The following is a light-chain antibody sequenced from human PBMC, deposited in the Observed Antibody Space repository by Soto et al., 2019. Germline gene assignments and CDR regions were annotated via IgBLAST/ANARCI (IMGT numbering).Light chain of an antibody. CDR1: QSVSNNY. CDR3: QQYGSSPT. CDR2: AAS. Sequence: EIVLTQSPGTLSLSPGERATLSCRASQSVSNNYLAWYQQKPGQAPRLLIYAASSRATGIPDRFSGSGSGTAFTLTISRLEPEDFAVFYCQQYGSSPTFGQGTKVEIK. J-gene: IGKJ1*01. V-gene: IGKV3-20*01.